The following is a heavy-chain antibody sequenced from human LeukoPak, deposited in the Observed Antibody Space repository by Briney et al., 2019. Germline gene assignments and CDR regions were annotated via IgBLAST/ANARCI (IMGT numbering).Heavy chain of an antibody. CDR1: GFTFSSYS. V-gene: IGHV3-21*01. J-gene: IGHJ4*02. Sequence: PGGSLRLSCAASGFTFSSYSMNWVRQAPGKGLEWVSSISSSSSYIYYADSVKGRFTISRDNAKNSLYLQMNSLRAEDTAVYYCARDRHSIAARPVPFDYWGQGTLVTVSS. CDR2: ISSSSSYI. D-gene: IGHD6-6*01. CDR3: ARDRHSIAARPVPFDY.